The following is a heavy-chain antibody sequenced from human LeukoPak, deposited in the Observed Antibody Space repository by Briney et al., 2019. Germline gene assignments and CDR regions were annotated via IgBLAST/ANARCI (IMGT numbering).Heavy chain of an antibody. CDR1: GARVTGSVCY. J-gene: IGHJ5*01. Sequence: PSETLSLTCSVSGARVTGSVCYWGWIRQAPGTGLEWIGEMYYSGTAYYNPSLGSRVSISADSSKNQFTLKLTSVTAADTSTYYCVGRWYCNGSNCQKPSGFDSWGQGKLVTVSS. D-gene: IGHD2-2*01. V-gene: IGHV4-39*01. CDR2: MYYSGTA. CDR3: VGRWYCNGSNCQKPSGFDS.